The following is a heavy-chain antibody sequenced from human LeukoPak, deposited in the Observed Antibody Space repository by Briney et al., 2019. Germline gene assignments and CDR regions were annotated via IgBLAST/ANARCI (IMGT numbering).Heavy chain of an antibody. CDR3: ARVLAVAGLYYFDY. D-gene: IGHD6-19*01. J-gene: IGHJ4*02. CDR2: IWYDGSNK. Sequence: QTGGSLRLSCAASGFTFSNYGMHWVRQAPGKGLEWVAVIWYDGSNKYYADSVKGRFTISRDNSKNTLYLQMNSLRAEDTAVYYCARVLAVAGLYYFDYWGQGTLVTVSS. CDR1: GFTFSNYG. V-gene: IGHV3-33*01.